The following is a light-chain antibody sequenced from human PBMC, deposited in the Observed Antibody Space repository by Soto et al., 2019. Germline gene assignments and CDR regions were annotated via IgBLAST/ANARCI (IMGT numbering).Light chain of an antibody. J-gene: IGLJ1*01. Sequence: QSVLTQPPSASGTPGQRVTISCSGSSSNIGSNYVYWYQQLPGTAPKLLIYRNNQRPSGVPGRFSGSKSGTSASLAISGLRSEDEADYYCAAWDDSLSGNYVFGTGTKLTVL. CDR1: SSNIGSNY. CDR3: AAWDDSLSGNYV. CDR2: RNN. V-gene: IGLV1-47*01.